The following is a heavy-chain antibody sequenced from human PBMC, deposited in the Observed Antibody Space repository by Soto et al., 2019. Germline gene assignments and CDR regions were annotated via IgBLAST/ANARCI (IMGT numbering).Heavy chain of an antibody. D-gene: IGHD2-15*01. Sequence: GESLKISCKTSGYSFISYWVAWVRQLPGKGLEWMGTFYPGDSTSTYSPSFQGQVTISVDTSITTAYLQLNSLKASDTAMYYCARIIGYCRNNDCSWTFDVWGQGTMVTVS. CDR1: GYSFISYW. J-gene: IGHJ3*01. CDR3: ARIIGYCRNNDCSWTFDV. CDR2: FYPGDSTS. V-gene: IGHV5-51*01.